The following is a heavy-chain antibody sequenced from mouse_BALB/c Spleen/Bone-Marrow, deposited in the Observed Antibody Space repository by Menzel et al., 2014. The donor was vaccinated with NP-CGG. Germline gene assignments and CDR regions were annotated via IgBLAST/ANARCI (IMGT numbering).Heavy chain of an antibody. CDR2: INPYNDDT. Sequence: LVESGPELVKPGASVMMSCKASGYTFTSYVIHWVKQKPGQGLEWIAYINPYNDDTKYSEKLKGKATLTSDKSSSTASMEFSSLTSEDSAVFYCARGGITNYYGLDYWGQGTSVTVSS. D-gene: IGHD2-4*01. CDR1: GYTFTSYV. J-gene: IGHJ4*01. V-gene: IGHV1-14*01. CDR3: ARGGITNYYGLDY.